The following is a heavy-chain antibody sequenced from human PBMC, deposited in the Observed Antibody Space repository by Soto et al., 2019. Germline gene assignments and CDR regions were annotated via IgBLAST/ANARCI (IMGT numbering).Heavy chain of an antibody. J-gene: IGHJ4*02. CDR3: ARVKGDLDY. Sequence: TSETLSLTCAFYGLSFSGYYWIWIRQPPGKGLEWIGEINHSGSTNYNPSLKSRVTISVDTSKNQFSLKLSSVTAADTAVYYCARVKGDLDYWGQGTLVTVSS. CDR2: INHSGST. D-gene: IGHD3-10*01. CDR1: GLSFSGYY. V-gene: IGHV4-34*01.